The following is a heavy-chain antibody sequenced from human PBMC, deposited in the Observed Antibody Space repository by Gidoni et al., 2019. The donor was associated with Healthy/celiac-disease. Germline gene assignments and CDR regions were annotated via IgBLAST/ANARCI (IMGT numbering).Heavy chain of an antibody. Sequence: QLQLQESGPGLVKPSETLSLTCTVSGGSISSSSYYWGWIRQPPGKGLEWIGSIYYSGSTYYNPSLKSRVTISVDTSKNQFSLKLSSVTAADTAVYYCARLGVGATPYFDYWGQGTLVTVSS. V-gene: IGHV4-39*01. CDR3: ARLGVGATPYFDY. CDR2: IYYSGST. D-gene: IGHD1-26*01. J-gene: IGHJ4*02. CDR1: GGSISSSSYY.